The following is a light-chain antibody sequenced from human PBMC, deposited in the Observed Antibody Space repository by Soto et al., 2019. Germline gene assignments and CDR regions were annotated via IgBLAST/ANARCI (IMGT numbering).Light chain of an antibody. CDR3: QQYNNWPPIT. CDR2: DAS. V-gene: IGKV3D-15*01. Sequence: EIVMTQSPAALSVSAGERATLSCRARQSVRSNLAWYQQKPGQAPRLLIYDASTRATGIPARFSGSGSGTEFILTISSLQSEDFGVYYCQQYNNWPPITFGQGTRLEIK. J-gene: IGKJ5*01. CDR1: QSVRSN.